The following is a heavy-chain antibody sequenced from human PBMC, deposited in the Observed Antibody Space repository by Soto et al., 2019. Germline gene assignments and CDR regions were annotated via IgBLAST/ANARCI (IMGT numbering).Heavy chain of an antibody. CDR3: ARVGRTRATVTTDAFDV. CDR1: GGSISGYY. V-gene: IGHV4-4*07. CDR2: IYASGNT. D-gene: IGHD4-17*01. J-gene: IGHJ3*01. Sequence: QVQLQESGPGLVKPSETLSLTCTVSGGSISGYYWSWIRQPAGKRLEWIGRIYASGNTNKNPSRKSRVTMSVDTSKNQFSLRLKAVTAADTAVYYCARVGRTRATVTTDAFDVWGQGTKVTVSS.